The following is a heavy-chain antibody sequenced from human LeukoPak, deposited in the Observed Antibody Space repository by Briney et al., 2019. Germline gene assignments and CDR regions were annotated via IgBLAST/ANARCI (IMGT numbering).Heavy chain of an antibody. D-gene: IGHD5-18*01. CDR2: IKSETDGGTT. CDR3: TTEYTFGADFFDY. CDR1: GFTFSNAW. Sequence: PGGSLRLSCAASGFTFSNAWMSWVRQAPGKGLEWVGHIKSETDGGTTDYAASVKGRFTISRDDSRNTLYLQMNSLKSEDTAVCHCTTEYTFGADFFDYWGQGTLVTVSS. J-gene: IGHJ4*02. V-gene: IGHV3-15*01.